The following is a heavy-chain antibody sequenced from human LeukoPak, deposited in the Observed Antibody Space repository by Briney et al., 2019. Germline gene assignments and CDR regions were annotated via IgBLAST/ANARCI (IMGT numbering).Heavy chain of an antibody. Sequence: GGSLRLSCAASGFTFSSYSMNWVRQAPGKGLEWVSSSSRSSTYTYYADSVKGRFTISSDNAKNLLYLQMNSLRAEDTAVYYCAKSSYYDSSGYYREYYFDHWGQGTLVTVSS. V-gene: IGHV3-21*04. CDR2: SSRSSTYT. J-gene: IGHJ4*02. CDR1: GFTFSSYS. D-gene: IGHD3-22*01. CDR3: AKSSYYDSSGYYREYYFDH.